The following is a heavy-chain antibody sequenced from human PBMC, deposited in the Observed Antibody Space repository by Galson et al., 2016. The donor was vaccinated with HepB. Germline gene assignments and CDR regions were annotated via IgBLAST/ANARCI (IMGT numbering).Heavy chain of an antibody. CDR1: GFTVRSNC. Sequence: SLRLSCAASGFTVRSNCMSWVRQAPGKGLEWASLIYSGGTTFYAHSVKGRFTLSRDNSKNTPYLQMNSLRAEDTAVYYCARDWRGSGSYKPYYYYGMDVWGQGTTVTVSS. J-gene: IGHJ6*02. D-gene: IGHD3-10*01. CDR3: ARDWRGSGSYKPYYYYGMDV. V-gene: IGHV3-53*01. CDR2: IYSGGTT.